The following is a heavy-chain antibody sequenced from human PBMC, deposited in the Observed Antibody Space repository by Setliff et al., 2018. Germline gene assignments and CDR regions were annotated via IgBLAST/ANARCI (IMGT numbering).Heavy chain of an antibody. Sequence: SETLSLTCAAYGGTFSDYYWTWIRQPPGKGLEWVGEINHRGSTTYNPSLKSRVTISVDTSKDQFSLKVISMTAADTAVYYCASRNSDGGPEYFQHWGQGALVTVSS. J-gene: IGHJ1*01. CDR2: INHRGST. D-gene: IGHD1-26*01. CDR1: GGTFSDYY. V-gene: IGHV4-34*01. CDR3: ASRNSDGGPEYFQH.